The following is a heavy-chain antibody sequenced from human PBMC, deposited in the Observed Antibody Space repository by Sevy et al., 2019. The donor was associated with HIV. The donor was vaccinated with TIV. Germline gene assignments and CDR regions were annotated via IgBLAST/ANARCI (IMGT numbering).Heavy chain of an antibody. J-gene: IGHJ5*02. D-gene: IGHD2-15*01. CDR2: INPNSGGT. CDR1: GYTFTGYY. CDR3: AKERVYCSGGTCKPGGWFDP. V-gene: IGHV1-2*02. Sequence: ASVKVSCKASGYTFTGYYMHWVRQAPGQGLEWMGWINPNSGGTKYAQKFQGRVTMTRDTSISTAYMELSRLRSEDTAVYHCAKERVYCSGGTCKPGGWFDPWGQGTLVTVSS.